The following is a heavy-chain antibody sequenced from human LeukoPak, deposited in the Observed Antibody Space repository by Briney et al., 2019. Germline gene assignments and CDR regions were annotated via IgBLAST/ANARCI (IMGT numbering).Heavy chain of an antibody. D-gene: IGHD3-22*01. CDR2: IYYSGST. J-gene: IGHJ4*02. Sequence: SETLSLTCTVSGGSISSGDYYWSWIRQPPGKGLEWIGYIYYSGSTYYNPSLKSRVTISVDTSKNQFSLKLSSVTAADTAVYYCASAEGYYYDSSGFYYWGQGTLVTVSS. CDR1: GGSISSGDYY. V-gene: IGHV4-30-4*08. CDR3: ASAEGYYYDSSGFYY.